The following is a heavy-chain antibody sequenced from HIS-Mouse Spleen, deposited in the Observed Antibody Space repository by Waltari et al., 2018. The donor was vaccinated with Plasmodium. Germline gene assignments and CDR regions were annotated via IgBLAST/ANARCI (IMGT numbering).Heavy chain of an antibody. J-gene: IGHJ2*01. Sequence: QVQLQQWGAGLLKPSETLSLTCAVHGGSFSGYSWSWIRQPPGKGLEWIGEINHSGSTNYNPSLKSRVTISVDTSKNQFSLKLSSVTAADTAVYYCARGLRGHYWYFDLWGRGTLVTVSS. V-gene: IGHV4-34*01. CDR1: GGSFSGYS. D-gene: IGHD3-10*01. CDR2: INHSGST. CDR3: ARGLRGHYWYFDL.